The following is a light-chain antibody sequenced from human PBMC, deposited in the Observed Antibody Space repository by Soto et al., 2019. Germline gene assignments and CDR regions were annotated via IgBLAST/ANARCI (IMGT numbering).Light chain of an antibody. J-gene: IGKJ3*01. CDR3: QQGSSPPFT. V-gene: IGKV1-39*01. CDR2: AAS. Sequence: DIQMTQSPSSLSASVGDRVTITCRASQSITTYLNWYQHKPGKAPKLLICAASSLPSGVPSRFSGSGSGTEFTLTIRSMPPEDYANYSCQQGSSPPFTFGPGTKVDIK. CDR1: QSITTY.